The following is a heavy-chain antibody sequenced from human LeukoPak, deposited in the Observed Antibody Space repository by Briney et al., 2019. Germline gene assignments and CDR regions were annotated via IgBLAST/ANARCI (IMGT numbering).Heavy chain of an antibody. CDR2: IRSKAYGGTT. Sequence: PGGSLRLSCTASGFTFGDYAMSWVRQAPGKGLEWVGFIRSKAYGGTTEYAASVKGRFTTSRDDSKSIAYLQMNSLKTEDTAVYYCTRPMVRGVIESDWGQGTLVTVSS. CDR1: GFTFGDYA. J-gene: IGHJ4*02. V-gene: IGHV3-49*04. D-gene: IGHD3-10*01. CDR3: TRPMVRGVIESD.